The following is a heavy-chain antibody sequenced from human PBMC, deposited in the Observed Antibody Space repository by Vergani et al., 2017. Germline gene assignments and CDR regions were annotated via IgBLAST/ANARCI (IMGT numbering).Heavy chain of an antibody. Sequence: QVQLVQSGAEVKKPGASVKVSCKASGYTFTKYGISWVRQAPGQGLEWLGWISGYNGNTNYAQKLQGRVTMTTETSTSTAYMELRSLRSDDTAVYYCARGRGLYYYYYYYMDVWGKGTTVTVSS. CDR3: ARGRGLYYYYYYYMDV. CDR1: GYTFTKYG. V-gene: IGHV1-18*01. J-gene: IGHJ6*03. D-gene: IGHD5-12*01. CDR2: ISGYNGNT.